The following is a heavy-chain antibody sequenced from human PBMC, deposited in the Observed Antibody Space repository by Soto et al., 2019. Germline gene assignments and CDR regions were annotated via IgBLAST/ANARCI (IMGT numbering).Heavy chain of an antibody. V-gene: IGHV1-69*01. CDR3: ALRSASMTYWFDP. D-gene: IGHD3-22*01. CDR1: GGTFSSYA. J-gene: IGHJ5*02. Sequence: QVQLVQSGAEVKKPGSSVKVSCKASGGTFSSYAISWVRQAPGQGLEWMGGIIPIFGTANYAQKFQSRVTITADESPSTDYMERSSLRSEDTAVYYCALRSASMTYWFDPLGQGTLVTGSS. CDR2: IIPIFGTA.